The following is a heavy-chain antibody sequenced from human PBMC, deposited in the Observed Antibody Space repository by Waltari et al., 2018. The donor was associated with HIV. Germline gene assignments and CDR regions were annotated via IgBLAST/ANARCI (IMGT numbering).Heavy chain of an antibody. CDR3: TVTGASGPHGDYFDY. D-gene: IGHD5-12*01. V-gene: IGHV4-38-2*01. J-gene: IGHJ4*02. CDR1: GYSISSGYY. CDR2: IYNSGST. Sequence: QVQLQESGPGLVKPSETLSLTCAVSGYSISSGYYWGWTRQPPGKGLEWIGSIYNSGSTSYNPSLKSRFTISVDTSKNQFSLKLSSVTAADTAVYYCTVTGASGPHGDYFDYWGQGTLVTVSS.